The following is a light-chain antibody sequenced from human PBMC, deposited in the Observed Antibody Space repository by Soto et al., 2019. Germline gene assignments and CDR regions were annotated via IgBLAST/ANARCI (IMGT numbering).Light chain of an antibody. CDR1: QIISSS. V-gene: IGKV1-5*01. CDR3: QQYSRYSWT. CDR2: DVF. J-gene: IGKJ1*01. Sequence: DIQLTQSPSTLSASVGDRVTITCRASQIISSSLAWYQQKPGKAPKLLIYDVFNLESGVPSRFSGSGSGTESTLTISSLQPDDFTTYYCQQYSRYSWTFGQGTKVEIK.